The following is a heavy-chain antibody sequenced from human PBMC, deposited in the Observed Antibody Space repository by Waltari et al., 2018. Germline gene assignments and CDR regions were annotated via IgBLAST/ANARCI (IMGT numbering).Heavy chain of an antibody. CDR2: IKQDGSEK. V-gene: IGHV3-7*01. J-gene: IGHJ4*02. CDR3: ARNGDYDYFDY. D-gene: IGHD4-17*01. Sequence: EVQLVESGGGLVQPGGSLRLSCAASGFTFSSHWMSWVRQAPGKGLEWVANIKQDGSEKYYVDSVKGRFTISRDNAKNSLYLQMNSLRAEDTAVYYCARNGDYDYFDYWGQGTLVTVSS. CDR1: GFTFSSHW.